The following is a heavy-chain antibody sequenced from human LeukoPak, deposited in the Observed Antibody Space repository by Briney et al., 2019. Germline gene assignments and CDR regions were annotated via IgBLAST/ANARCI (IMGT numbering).Heavy chain of an antibody. V-gene: IGHV3-48*04. CDR2: ITLSSTAI. CDR3: AKDRRQQLVRGAFDY. J-gene: IGHJ4*02. CDR1: GFTFSTYN. Sequence: PGGSLRLSCVASGFTFSTYNMNWVRQAPGKGLEWVAYITLSSTAIYYAHSVKGRFTISRDNAKNSLYLQMNSLRAEDTALYYCAKDRRQQLVRGAFDYWGQGTLVTVSS. D-gene: IGHD6-13*01.